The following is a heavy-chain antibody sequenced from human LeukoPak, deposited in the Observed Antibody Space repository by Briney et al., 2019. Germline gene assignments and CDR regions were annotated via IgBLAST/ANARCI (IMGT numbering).Heavy chain of an antibody. CDR2: IYYDGST. J-gene: IGHJ4*02. CDR1: GGSVSRSGDY. D-gene: IGHD3-10*01. CDR3: ARDGGYGSGSAL. V-gene: IGHV4-61*08. Sequence: MSSETLSLTCTVSGGSVSRSGDYWVWIRQPPGKGLEWIGSIYYDGSTNYNPSLKSRVTISLDTPKSQFSLKLSSVTAADTAVYYCARDGGYGSGSALWGQGTLITVSS.